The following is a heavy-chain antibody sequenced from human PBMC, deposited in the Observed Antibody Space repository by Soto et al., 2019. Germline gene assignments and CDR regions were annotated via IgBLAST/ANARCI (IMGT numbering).Heavy chain of an antibody. V-gene: IGHV3-30*18. CDR1: GFTFSSYG. Sequence: QVQLVESGGGVVQPGRSLRLSCAASGFTFSSYGMHWVRQAPGKGREWVAAISYDGSYKYYADSVKGRFTISRDNSKNTLYLQMNSLRAEDTAVYYCAKERVVGWYYFDYWGQGTLVTVSS. CDR2: ISYDGSYK. J-gene: IGHJ4*02. CDR3: AKERVVGWYYFDY. D-gene: IGHD3-10*01.